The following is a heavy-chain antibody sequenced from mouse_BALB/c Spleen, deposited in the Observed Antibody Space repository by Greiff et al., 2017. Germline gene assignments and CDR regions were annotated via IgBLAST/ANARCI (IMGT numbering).Heavy chain of an antibody. CDR3: ARSRDSSGYLFAY. CDR1: GYSITSDYA. V-gene: IGHV3-2*02. Sequence: EVKLVESGPGLVKPSQSLSLTCTVTGYSITSDYAWNWIRQFPGNKLEWMGYISYSGSTSYNPSLKSRISITRDTSKNQFFLQLNSVTTEDTATYYCARSRDSSGYLFAYWGQGTLVTVSA. D-gene: IGHD3-2*01. CDR2: ISYSGST. J-gene: IGHJ3*01.